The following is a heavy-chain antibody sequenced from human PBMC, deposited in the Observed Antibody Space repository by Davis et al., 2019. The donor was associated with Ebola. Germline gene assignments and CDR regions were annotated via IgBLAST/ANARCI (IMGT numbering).Heavy chain of an antibody. Sequence: MPSETLSLTCTVSGGSMSSSGYYWSWIRQPPGTGLEWIGYVYYTGSTNYNPSLQSRVTISVDTSKNQFSLRLTSVTAADTAMYYCARDGVVTTGTQYFDYWGQGILVTVSS. CDR2: VYYTGST. J-gene: IGHJ4*02. CDR1: GGSMSSSGYY. CDR3: ARDGVVTTGTQYFDY. V-gene: IGHV4-61*08. D-gene: IGHD1-1*01.